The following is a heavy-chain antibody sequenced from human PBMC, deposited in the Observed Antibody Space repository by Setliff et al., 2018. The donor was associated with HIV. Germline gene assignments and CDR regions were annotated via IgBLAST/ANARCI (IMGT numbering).Heavy chain of an antibody. CDR3: ARTEAYNNYEDY. Sequence: ASVKVSCKASGYIFTGYYMHWVRQAPGQGLEWMGVINPSGGSTSYAQRFQGRVTMTRDTSTSTVYMELRSLSSEDTAVYYCARTEAYNNYEDYWGQGTQVTVSS. J-gene: IGHJ4*02. V-gene: IGHV1-46*01. CDR2: INPSGGST. CDR1: GYIFTGYY. D-gene: IGHD3-10*01.